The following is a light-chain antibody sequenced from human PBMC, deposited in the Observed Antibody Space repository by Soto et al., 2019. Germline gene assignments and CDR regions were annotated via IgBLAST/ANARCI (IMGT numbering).Light chain of an antibody. CDR3: QQYDNLPCT. CDR2: DAS. V-gene: IGKV1-33*01. Sequence: DVEMTKYPSSLSASVGDRVTITCQASQDISNYLNWYQQKPGKAPKLLIYDASNLETGVPSRFSGSGSGTDFTFAISSLQPEDIATYYCQQYDNLPCTFGPGTKVDIK. CDR1: QDISNY. J-gene: IGKJ3*01.